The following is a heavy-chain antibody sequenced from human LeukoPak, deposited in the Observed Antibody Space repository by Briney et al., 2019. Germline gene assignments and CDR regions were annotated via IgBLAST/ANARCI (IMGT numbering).Heavy chain of an antibody. J-gene: IGHJ6*03. V-gene: IGHV1-46*01. CDR1: GYTFTRYY. D-gene: IGHD3-22*01. CDR2: INPSGGST. CDR3: ASQSQPPMIQEYYYYMDV. Sequence: ASVKVSCKASGYTFTRYYMHWVRQAPGQGLEWMGIINPSGGSTNYAQKFQGRVTMTRDTSTNTVYMELSSLKSEDTAVYYCASQSQPPMIQEYYYYMDVWGKGTTVTISS.